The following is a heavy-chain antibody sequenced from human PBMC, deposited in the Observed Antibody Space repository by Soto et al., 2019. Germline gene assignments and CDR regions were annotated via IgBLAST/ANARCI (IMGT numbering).Heavy chain of an antibody. CDR2: INPSGGST. CDR1: GYTFTSYY. V-gene: IGHV1-46*01. Sequence: QVQLVQSGAEVKKPGASVKVSCKASGYTFTSYYMHWVRQAPGQGLEWMGIINPSGGSTSSAQKFQGRVTMTRDTSTRTVYMELSSLRSEDTAVYYCARDAVRGALTRWFDPWGQGTLVTVSS. CDR3: ARDAVRGALTRWFDP. J-gene: IGHJ5*02. D-gene: IGHD3-10*01.